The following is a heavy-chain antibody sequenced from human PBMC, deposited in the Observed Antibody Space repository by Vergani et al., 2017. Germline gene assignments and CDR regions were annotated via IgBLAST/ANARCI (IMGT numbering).Heavy chain of an antibody. CDR3: ARHTATQESPHFDY. CDR2: IYPGDSDT. V-gene: IGHV5-51*01. Sequence: EVPLVQSGAAVKTPGESLTISCTGSGYSFTSYWIGWVRQLPGKGLEWMGIIYPGDSDTRYSPSFQGQVTISADKSISTTYLQWSSLKASDTTMYYCARHTATQESPHFDYWGQGTLVTVSS. J-gene: IGHJ4*02. CDR1: GYSFTSYW. D-gene: IGHD2-15*01.